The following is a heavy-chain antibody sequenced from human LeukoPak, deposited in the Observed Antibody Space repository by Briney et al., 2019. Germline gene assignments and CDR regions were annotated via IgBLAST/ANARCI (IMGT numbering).Heavy chain of an antibody. V-gene: IGHV4-61*01. CDR3: ARVASGYDVFDI. CDR1: GGSVSSGSYY. Sequence: SETLSLTCTVSGGSVSSGSYYWSWIRQPPGKGLEWIGYIYYSGSTNYNPSLKSRLTISVDTSKNQFSLKLSSVTAADTAVFYCARVASGYDVFDIWGQGTMVTVSS. D-gene: IGHD3-3*01. J-gene: IGHJ3*02. CDR2: IYYSGST.